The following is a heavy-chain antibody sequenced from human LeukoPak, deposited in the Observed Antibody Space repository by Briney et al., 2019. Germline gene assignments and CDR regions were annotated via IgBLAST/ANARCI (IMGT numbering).Heavy chain of an antibody. J-gene: IGHJ4*02. Sequence: PGGSLRLSCAASGFTFSNYALHWVRQAPGKGLEWVTFISYDGRNKYYADSVKGRFTISRDNCKNTLYLQMNSLTAEDTAVYYCARGRGQSRYYFDYWGQGTLVTVSS. CDR3: ARGRGQSRYYFDY. CDR1: GFTFSNYA. D-gene: IGHD3-16*01. CDR2: ISYDGRNK. V-gene: IGHV3-30*04.